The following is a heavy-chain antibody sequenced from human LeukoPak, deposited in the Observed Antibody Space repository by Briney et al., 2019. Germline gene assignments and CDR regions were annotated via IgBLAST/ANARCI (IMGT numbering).Heavy chain of an antibody. CDR2: IKQDGSEK. J-gene: IGHJ6*03. CDR1: GFTFSSYW. D-gene: IGHD3-10*01. Sequence: SGGSLRLSCAASGFTFSSYWMSWVRQAPGKGLEWVANIKQDGSEKYYVDSVKGRFTISRDNAKNSLYLQMNSLRAEDTAVFYCAREGGGSGTYFGFYDYYYMDVWGKGTTVTISS. V-gene: IGHV3-7*01. CDR3: AREGGGSGTYFGFYDYYYMDV.